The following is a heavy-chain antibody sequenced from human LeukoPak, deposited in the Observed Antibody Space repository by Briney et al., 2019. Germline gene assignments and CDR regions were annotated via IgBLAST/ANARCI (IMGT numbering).Heavy chain of an antibody. D-gene: IGHD3-22*01. CDR3: ASQIVVVISDAFDI. Sequence: GGSLRLSCAASGFTFSNYAMTWVRQAPGKGLEWVSSIGTSDGRTYYADSVKGRFTISKDNSKNTLYLQMNSLRAEDTAVYYCASQIVVVISDAFDIWGQGTMVTVSS. CDR2: IGTSDGRT. J-gene: IGHJ3*02. V-gene: IGHV3-23*01. CDR1: GFTFSNYA.